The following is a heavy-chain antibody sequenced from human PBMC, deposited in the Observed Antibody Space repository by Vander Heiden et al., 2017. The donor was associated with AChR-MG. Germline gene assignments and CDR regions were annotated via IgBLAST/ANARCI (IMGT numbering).Heavy chain of an antibody. Sequence: QVQLVESGGGVVQPGRSLRLSCAASGLTFSSYGMHGVRQAPGKGLEWVAVIWYDGSNKYYADSVKGRFTISRDNSKNTLYLQMNSLRAEDTAVYYCASLGRVVVAANRGYYYGMDVWGQGTTVTVSS. CDR1: GLTFSSYG. D-gene: IGHD2-15*01. V-gene: IGHV3-33*01. CDR2: IWYDGSNK. CDR3: ASLGRVVVAANRGYYYGMDV. J-gene: IGHJ6*02.